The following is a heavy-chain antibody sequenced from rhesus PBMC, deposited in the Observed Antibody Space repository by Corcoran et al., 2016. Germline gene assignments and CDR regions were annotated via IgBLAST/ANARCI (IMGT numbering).Heavy chain of an antibody. CDR3: AKMASYWYFDL. CDR1: GYSFTSYW. V-gene: IGHV5-20*02. J-gene: IGHJ2*01. Sequence: EVQLVQSGAEVKRPGESLKISCKTSGYSFTSYWLSWVRQMHGKGLEWMAPSDPRDSDTRYSPSVQGPVTSSADKAISTAYLQWSSLKASDTATYYCAKMASYWYFDLWGPGTPITISS. CDR2: SDPRDSDT.